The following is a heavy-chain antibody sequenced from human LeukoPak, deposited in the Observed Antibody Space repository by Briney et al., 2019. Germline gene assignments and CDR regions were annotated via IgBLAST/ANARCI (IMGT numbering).Heavy chain of an antibody. V-gene: IGHV3-23*01. Sequence: GGSLRPSCAASGFTFSSYAMSWVRQAPGKGLEWVSAISGSGGSTYYADSVKGRFTISRDNSKNTLYLQMNSLRAEDTAVYYCAKDLGYYGSGSYYPLDYWGQGTLVTVSS. CDR1: GFTFSSYA. J-gene: IGHJ4*02. D-gene: IGHD3-10*01. CDR3: AKDLGYYGSGSYYPLDY. CDR2: ISGSGGST.